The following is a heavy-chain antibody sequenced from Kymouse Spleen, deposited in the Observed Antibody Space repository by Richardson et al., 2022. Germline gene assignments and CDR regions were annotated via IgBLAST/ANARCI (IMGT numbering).Heavy chain of an antibody. CDR1: GFTFSSYG. V-gene: IGHV3-33*01. CDR3: ASLAAAGTSGSYGY. J-gene: IGHJ4*02. CDR2: IWYDGSNK. D-gene: IGHD6-13*01. Sequence: QVQLVESGGGVVQPGRSLRLSCAASGFTFSSYGMHWVRQAPGKGLEWVAVIWYDGSNKYYADSVKGRFTISRDNSKNTLYLQMNSLRAEDTAVYYCASLAAAGTSGSYGYWGQGTLVTVSS.